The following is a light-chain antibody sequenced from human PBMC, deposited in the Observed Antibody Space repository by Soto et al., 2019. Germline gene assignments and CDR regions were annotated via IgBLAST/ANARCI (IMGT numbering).Light chain of an antibody. V-gene: IGLV1-47*01. CDR1: SSNIGSNY. CDR3: AAWDDSLSVR. J-gene: IGLJ2*01. CDR2: RNN. Sequence: QSVLTQPPSASGTPGQRVTISCSGSSSNIGSNYVYWYQQLPGTAPKLLIYRNNQRPSGVPDRFSGSKSGTSASLAISGLRSEDVADYYCAAWDDSLSVRFGGGTKVTVL.